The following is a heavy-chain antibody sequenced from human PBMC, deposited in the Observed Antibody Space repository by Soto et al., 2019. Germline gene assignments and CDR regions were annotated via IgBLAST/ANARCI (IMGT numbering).Heavy chain of an antibody. CDR1: GDAISSVEYY. J-gene: IGHJ3*02. Sequence: SETLSLTCTVSGDAISSVEYYWSWIRQSPGRGLEWIGYIYYDGRTSYNPSLRSRAFISIDTSKNHFSLRLNDVTAADTAVYYCARSDLVRVIKSYGVASEAPDIWGQGTKVTVSS. D-gene: IGHD3-3*01. CDR2: IYYDGRT. V-gene: IGHV4-30-4*01. CDR3: ARSDLVRVIKSYGVASEAPDI.